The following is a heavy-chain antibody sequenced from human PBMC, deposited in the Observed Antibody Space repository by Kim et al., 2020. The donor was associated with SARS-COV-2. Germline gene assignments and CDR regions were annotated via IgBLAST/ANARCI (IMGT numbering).Heavy chain of an antibody. CDR2: INQDASAI. J-gene: IGHJ4*02. CDR3: ARWRWQQSEFDY. CDR1: GFTFSTYS. V-gene: IGHV3-7*01. D-gene: IGHD3-3*01. Sequence: GGSLRLSCAASGFTFSTYSMTWVRQAPGKGLEWVAHINQDASAIYYVGSVRGRVTISRDNAKNSLYLQMNNRSAEDTAVYYCARWRWQQSEFDYWGQGTLVTV.